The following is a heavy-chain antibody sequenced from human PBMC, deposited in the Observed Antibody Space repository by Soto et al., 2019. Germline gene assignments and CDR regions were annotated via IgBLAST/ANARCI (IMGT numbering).Heavy chain of an antibody. CDR3: AIIRYLTPNYYYGMDV. D-gene: IGHD1-1*01. CDR2: IYPGDSDT. J-gene: IGHJ6*02. Sequence: GESLKISWKGSGYSFTSYWIGWVRQMPGKGLEWMGIIYPGDSDTRYSPSFQGQVTISADRSISTAYLQWGSLKASDTAMYYCAIIRYLTPNYYYGMDVWGQGTTVTVSS. V-gene: IGHV5-51*01. CDR1: GYSFTSYW.